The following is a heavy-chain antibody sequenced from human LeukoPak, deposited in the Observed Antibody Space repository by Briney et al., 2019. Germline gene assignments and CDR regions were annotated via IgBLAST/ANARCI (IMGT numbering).Heavy chain of an antibody. V-gene: IGHV3-48*01. D-gene: IGHD4-17*01. CDR1: GFTFSSYS. CDR3: AKDKTRDYGDYPHSFDY. J-gene: IGHJ4*02. Sequence: PGGSLRLSCAASGFTFSSYSMNWDRQAPGKGLEWVSYISSSSSTIYYADSVKGRFTISRDNSKNTLYLQMNSLRAEDTAVYYCAKDKTRDYGDYPHSFDYWGQGTLVTVSS. CDR2: ISSSSSTI.